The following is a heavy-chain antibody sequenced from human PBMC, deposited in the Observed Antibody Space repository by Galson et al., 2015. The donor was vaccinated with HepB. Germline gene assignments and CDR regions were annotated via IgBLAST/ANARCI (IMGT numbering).Heavy chain of an antibody. CDR2: MNPNSGNT. Sequence: SVKVSCKASGYTFTSYDINWVRQATGQGLEWMGWMNPNSGNTGYAQKFQGRVTMTRNTSISTAYMELSSLRSEDTAVYYCARGLSGIFGPDYYSGMDVWGQGTTVTVSS. V-gene: IGHV1-8*01. CDR3: ARGLSGIFGPDYYSGMDV. CDR1: GYTFTSYD. J-gene: IGHJ6*02. D-gene: IGHD3-3*01.